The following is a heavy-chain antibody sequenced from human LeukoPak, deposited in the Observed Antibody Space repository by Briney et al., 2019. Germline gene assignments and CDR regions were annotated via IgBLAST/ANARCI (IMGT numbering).Heavy chain of an antibody. J-gene: IGHJ3*02. D-gene: IGHD4-17*01. CDR3: ARDPTVTNFHDALDI. V-gene: IGHV3-7*05. Sequence: GPCLRLAWAAAGFTVGSGWMSWVRQAPGRRLGWVSTIKQDGSEKEYVDSVKGRFTISRYNAKNSLYLQMNSRRAEDTAVYYCARDPTVTNFHDALDIWGQGTMVTVSS. CDR2: IKQDGSEK. CDR1: GFTVGSGW.